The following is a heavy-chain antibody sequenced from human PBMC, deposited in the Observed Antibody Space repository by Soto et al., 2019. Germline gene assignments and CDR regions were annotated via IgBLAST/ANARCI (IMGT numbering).Heavy chain of an antibody. CDR2: IYYSGST. J-gene: IGHJ5*02. CDR3: ARRENYYGSGPIGWFDP. Sequence: SSETLSLTCTVSGGSISSSSYYWGWIRQPPGKGLEWIGSIYYSGSTYYNPSLKSRVTISVDTSKNQFSLKLSSVTAADTAVYYCARRENYYGSGPIGWFDPWGQGTLVTVSS. CDR1: GGSISSSSYY. D-gene: IGHD3-10*01. V-gene: IGHV4-39*01.